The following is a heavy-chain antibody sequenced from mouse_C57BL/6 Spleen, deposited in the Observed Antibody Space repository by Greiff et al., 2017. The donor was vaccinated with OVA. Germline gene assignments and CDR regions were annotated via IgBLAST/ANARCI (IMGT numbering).Heavy chain of an antibody. CDR2: INPYNGGT. Sequence: VQLQQSGPVLVKPGASVKMSCKASGYTFTDYYMNWVKQSHGKSLEWIGVINPYNGGTSYNQKFKGKATLTVDKSSSTAYMELNSLTSEDSAVYYCAETGTLYAMDYWGQGTSVTVSS. CDR1: GYTFTDYY. D-gene: IGHD4-1*01. J-gene: IGHJ4*01. CDR3: AETGTLYAMDY. V-gene: IGHV1-19*01.